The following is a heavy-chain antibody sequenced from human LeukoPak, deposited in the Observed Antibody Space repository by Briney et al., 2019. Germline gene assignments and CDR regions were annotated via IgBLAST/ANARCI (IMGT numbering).Heavy chain of an antibody. CDR3: ARLNRYGDFFDY. J-gene: IGHJ4*02. V-gene: IGHV4-4*07. Sequence: SETLSLTCTVSGGSISSYYWSWIRQPAGEGVEWIGRIYTSGSTNYNPSLKSRVTMSVDTSKNQFSLKLSSVTAADTAVYYCARLNRYGDFFDYWGQGTLVTVSS. D-gene: IGHD4-17*01. CDR1: GGSISSYY. CDR2: IYTSGST.